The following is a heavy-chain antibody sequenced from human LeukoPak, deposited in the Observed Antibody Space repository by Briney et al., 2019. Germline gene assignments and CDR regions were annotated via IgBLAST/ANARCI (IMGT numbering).Heavy chain of an antibody. CDR2: INHSGST. CDR1: GGSFSGYY. CDR3: ARRRTMVRENWFDP. D-gene: IGHD3-10*01. Sequence: SETLSLTCAVYGGSFSGYYWSWIRQPPGKGLEWIGEINHSGSTNYNPSLKSRVTISVDTSKNQFPLKLSSVTAADTAVYYCARRRTMVRENWFDPWGQGTLVTVSS. J-gene: IGHJ5*02. V-gene: IGHV4-34*01.